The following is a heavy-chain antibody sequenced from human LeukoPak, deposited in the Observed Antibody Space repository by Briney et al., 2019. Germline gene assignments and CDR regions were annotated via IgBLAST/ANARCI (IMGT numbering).Heavy chain of an antibody. CDR3: ARDLYGSGSYQ. V-gene: IGHV4-39*07. CDR1: GGSISTSSYY. CDR2: IFYSGGT. Sequence: SETLSLTCTVSGGSISTSSYYWGWVRQPPGKGLEWIGNIFYSGGTYYNPSLKSRVTISVDTSKNQFSLKLSSVTAADTAVYYCARDLYGSGSYQWGQGTLVTVSS. D-gene: IGHD3-10*01. J-gene: IGHJ4*02.